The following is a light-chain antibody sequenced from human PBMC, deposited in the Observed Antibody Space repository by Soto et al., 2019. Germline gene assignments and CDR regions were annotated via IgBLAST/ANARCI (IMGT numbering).Light chain of an antibody. Sequence: QSVLTQPPSASGTPGQRVTISCSGSNSNIGTNAVYWFQHLPGLAPKVLIYREDQRPSGVSDRFSGSKSGTSCSLAISGLRSEDEADYSCASWDDTLNAVVFGGGTKLTVL. J-gene: IGLJ3*02. CDR3: ASWDDTLNAVV. V-gene: IGLV1-47*01. CDR1: NSNIGTNA. CDR2: RED.